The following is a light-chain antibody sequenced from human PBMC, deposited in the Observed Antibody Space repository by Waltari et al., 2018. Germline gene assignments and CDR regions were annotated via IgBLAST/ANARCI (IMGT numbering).Light chain of an antibody. Sequence: ETVMTQSPPTLSVSPGERATLPSRSSQSVSSDLAWYQQKPGRAPRLLIYGASTRATGIPGRFSGSGSGTEFTLTISSLQSEDFAVYYCQQYNNWPLTFGGGTKVEI. V-gene: IGKV3-15*01. J-gene: IGKJ4*01. CDR1: QSVSSD. CDR3: QQYNNWPLT. CDR2: GAS.